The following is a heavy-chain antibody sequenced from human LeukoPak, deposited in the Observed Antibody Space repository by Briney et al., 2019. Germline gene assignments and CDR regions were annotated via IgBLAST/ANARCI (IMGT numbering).Heavy chain of an antibody. CDR3: ARGYSSSWSYYYYYYYMDV. V-gene: IGHV4-34*01. D-gene: IGHD6-13*01. J-gene: IGHJ6*03. CDR1: GGSFSGYY. Sequence: SETLSLTCAVYGGSFSGYYWSWIRQPPGKGLEWIGEINHSGSTNYNPSLKSRVTISVDTSKNQFSLKLSSVTAADTAVYYCARGYSSSWSYYYYYYYMDVWGKGTTVTISS. CDR2: INHSGST.